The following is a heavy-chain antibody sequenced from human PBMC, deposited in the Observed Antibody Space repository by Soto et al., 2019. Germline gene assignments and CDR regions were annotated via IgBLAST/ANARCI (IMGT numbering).Heavy chain of an antibody. J-gene: IGHJ6*02. D-gene: IGHD1-1*01. CDR1: GFIVSSHY. CDR3: ARDYNTNDYSYYGMDV. Sequence: EVQLVESGGGLIKPGGSLRLSCAVSGFIVSSHYMSWVRQAPGKGLEWVSSTYSGGFTYYADSVKGRFTISRDNSKNTLYLQMSSLRADDTAVYYCARDYNTNDYSYYGMDVWGQGTTVTVSS. V-gene: IGHV3-53*01. CDR2: TYSGGFT.